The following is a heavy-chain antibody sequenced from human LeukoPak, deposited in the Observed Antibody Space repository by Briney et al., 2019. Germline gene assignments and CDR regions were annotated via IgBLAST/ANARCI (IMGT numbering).Heavy chain of an antibody. V-gene: IGHV4-34*01. CDR1: GGSITSYY. Sequence: SETLSLTCTFSGGSITSYYWSWIRQPPGKGLEWIGEINHSGSTNYNPSLKSRVTISVDTSKNQFSLKLSSVTAADTAVYYCARGLGSGWHLTRGFGYWGQGTLVTVSS. CDR3: ARGLGSGWHLTRGFGY. D-gene: IGHD6-19*01. J-gene: IGHJ4*02. CDR2: INHSGST.